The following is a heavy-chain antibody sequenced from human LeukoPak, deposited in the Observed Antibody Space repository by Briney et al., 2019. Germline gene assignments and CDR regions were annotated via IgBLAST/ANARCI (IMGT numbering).Heavy chain of an antibody. CDR1: GYTFTSYD. CDR2: INPNSGGT. CDR3: ARPNYDFWSGYPNWFDP. V-gene: IGHV1-2*02. J-gene: IGHJ5*02. Sequence: ASVKVSCKAAGYTFTSYDINWVRQAPGQGLEWMGWINPNSGGTNYAQKFQGRVTMTRDTSISTAYMELSRLRSDDTAVYYCARPNYDFWSGYPNWFDPWGQGTLVTVSS. D-gene: IGHD3-3*01.